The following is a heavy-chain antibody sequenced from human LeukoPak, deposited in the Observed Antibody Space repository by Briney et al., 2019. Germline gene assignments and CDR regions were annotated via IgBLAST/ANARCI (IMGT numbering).Heavy chain of an antibody. CDR3: IREVQVRASASLGL. D-gene: IGHD3-16*01. CDR1: GFSISGYW. J-gene: IGHJ4*01. Sequence: GGSLRLSCAASGFSISGYWMRWVRQAAGEGLVWVSRMNSGGTTINYADSVKGRFTISRDNVDNTLHLQMNSLRVEDTAVYYCIREVQVRASASLGLWGQGTLVTVSS. V-gene: IGHV3-74*01. CDR2: MNSGGTTI.